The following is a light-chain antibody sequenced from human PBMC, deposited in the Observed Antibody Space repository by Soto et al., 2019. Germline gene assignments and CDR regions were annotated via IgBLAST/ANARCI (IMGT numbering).Light chain of an antibody. Sequence: IQLTQSPSSLSASVGDRVTITCRASQGISSYLAWYQQKPGKAPKLLIYAASTLQSGVPSRFSGSGSGTDFTLTISSLQPEDFVVYYCQQYSSLPHTFGQGTKLEVK. CDR3: QQYSSLPHT. CDR2: AAS. CDR1: QGISSY. J-gene: IGKJ2*01. V-gene: IGKV1-9*01.